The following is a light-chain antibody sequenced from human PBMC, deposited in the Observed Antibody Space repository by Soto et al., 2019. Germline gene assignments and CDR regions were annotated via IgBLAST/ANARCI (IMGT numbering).Light chain of an antibody. CDR2: DAS. J-gene: IGKJ1*01. V-gene: IGKV1-5*01. CDR3: QQYNSYLTWT. CDR1: QSISSW. Sequence: DIQMTQSPSTLSVSVGDRVTITCRASQSISSWLAWYQQKPGKAPKLLIYDASSLESGVPSRFSGSGSGTEFTLTISSLQPDDFATYYCQQYNSYLTWTFGQGTKVEIK.